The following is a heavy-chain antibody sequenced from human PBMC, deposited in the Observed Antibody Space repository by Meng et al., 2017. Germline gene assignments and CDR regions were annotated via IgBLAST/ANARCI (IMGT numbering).Heavy chain of an antibody. V-gene: IGHV3-23*04. J-gene: IGHJ2*01. CDR3: AKFGNGVTLKSCYFDL. Sequence: VQLGESGGGVGRPGGSLRLSCAASGFTVDDYGMSWVRQAPGKGLEWVSAISSGGDTYYADSVRGRFTISRDNSKNTLYLQMNILRAEDTAVYYCAKFGNGVTLKSCYFDLWGRGTLVTVSS. CDR1: GFTVDDYG. CDR2: ISSGGDT. D-gene: IGHD1-1*01.